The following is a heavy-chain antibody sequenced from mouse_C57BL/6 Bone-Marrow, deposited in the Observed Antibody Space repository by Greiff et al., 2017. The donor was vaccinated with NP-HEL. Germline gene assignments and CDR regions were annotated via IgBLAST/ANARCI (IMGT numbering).Heavy chain of an antibody. CDR3: TTEYWGY. J-gene: IGHJ3*01. V-gene: IGHV14-4*01. D-gene: IGHD5-2*01. CDR1: GFNIKDDY. CDR2: IDPENGDT. Sequence: EVKVVESGAELVRPGASVKLSCTASGFNIKDDYMHWVKQRPEQGLEWIGWIDPENGDTEYASKFQGKATITADTSSNTAYLQLSSLTSEDTAVYYCTTEYWGYWGQGTLVTVSA.